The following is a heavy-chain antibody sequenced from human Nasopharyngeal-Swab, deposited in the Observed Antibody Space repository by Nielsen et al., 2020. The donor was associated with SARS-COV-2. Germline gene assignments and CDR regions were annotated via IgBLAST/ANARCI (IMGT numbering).Heavy chain of an antibody. D-gene: IGHD6-6*01. V-gene: IGHV3-33*01. J-gene: IGHJ6*02. CDR3: ARDWYSSSSDHYYYGMDV. Sequence: GESLKISCAASGFTFSSYGMHWVRQAPGKGLEWVAVIWYDGSNKYYADSVKGRFTISRDNSKNTLYLQMNSLRAEDTAVYYRARDWYSSSSDHYYYGMDVWGQGTTVTVSS. CDR2: IWYDGSNK. CDR1: GFTFSSYG.